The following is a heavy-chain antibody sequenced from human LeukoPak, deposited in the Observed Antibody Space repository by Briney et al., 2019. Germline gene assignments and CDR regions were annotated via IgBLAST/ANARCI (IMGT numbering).Heavy chain of an antibody. CDR3: ARLGGSYINAFDI. CDR1: GYSISSGYY. J-gene: IGHJ3*02. Sequence: PSETLSLTCAVSGYSISSGYYWGWIRQPPGKGLEWIGSIYHSGSTYYNPSLKSRVTISVDTSKNQFSLKLSSVTAADTAVYYCARLGGSYINAFDIWGPGTMVTVSS. V-gene: IGHV4-38-2*01. D-gene: IGHD1-26*01. CDR2: IYHSGST.